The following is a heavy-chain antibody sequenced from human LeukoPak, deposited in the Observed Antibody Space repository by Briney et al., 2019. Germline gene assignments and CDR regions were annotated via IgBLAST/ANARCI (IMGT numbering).Heavy chain of an antibody. CDR1: GFAFSTCA. J-gene: IGHJ4*02. V-gene: IGHV3-23*01. D-gene: IGHD2-8*01. CDR2: ISRTGDSR. CDR3: AKELYGSPSGY. Sequence: GGSLRLSCAASGFAFSTCAMIWVRQTPGKGLEWVSHISRTGDSRIYGDAVKGRFTISRDNSKNTLYLQMNSLRAEDTAVYYCAKELYGSPSGYWGQGTRVTVSS.